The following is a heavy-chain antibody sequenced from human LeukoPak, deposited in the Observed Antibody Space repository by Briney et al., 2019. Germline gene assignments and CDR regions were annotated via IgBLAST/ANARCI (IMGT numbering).Heavy chain of an antibody. D-gene: IGHD3-10*01. Sequence: ASVKISCKASGHTFTDYNIHWVRQAPGQGLERMGWINPNSGGTNYAQRFQGMVTMTRDTSISTAYMDLGSLKSDDTATYFCSVWFGEFAHWGQGTLVTVSS. CDR3: SVWFGEFAH. CDR2: INPNSGGT. V-gene: IGHV1-2*02. CDR1: GHTFTDYN. J-gene: IGHJ4*02.